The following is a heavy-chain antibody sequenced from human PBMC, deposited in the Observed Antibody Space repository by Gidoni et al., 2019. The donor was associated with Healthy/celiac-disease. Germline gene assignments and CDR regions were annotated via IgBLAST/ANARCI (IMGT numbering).Heavy chain of an antibody. CDR2: INHSGST. D-gene: IGHD6-13*01. CDR1: GGSFSGYY. CDR3: ARFCLSSSRRGFDY. V-gene: IGHV4-34*01. J-gene: IGHJ4*02. Sequence: QVQLQQWGAGLLKPSETLSLTCAAYGGSFSGYYWSWIRQPPGKGLEWIGEINHSGSTNYNPSLKSRVTISVDTSKNQFSLKLSSVTAADTAVYYCARFCLSSSRRGFDYWGQGTLVTVSS.